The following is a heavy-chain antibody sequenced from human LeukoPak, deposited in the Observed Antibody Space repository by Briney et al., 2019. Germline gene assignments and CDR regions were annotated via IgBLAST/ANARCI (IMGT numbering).Heavy chain of an antibody. V-gene: IGHV3-23*01. Sequence: GGSLRLSCAASGLIFHNYALVWIRRAPGKGPEWVSAILGGGGTFYADAVKGRFTISRDNSKNTLYLQMNSLKAEDTATYYCGQDPNGNYIGAFDFWGRGTMVTVSS. CDR2: ILGGGGT. D-gene: IGHD4-17*01. CDR1: GLIFHNYA. J-gene: IGHJ3*01. CDR3: GQDPNGNYIGAFDF.